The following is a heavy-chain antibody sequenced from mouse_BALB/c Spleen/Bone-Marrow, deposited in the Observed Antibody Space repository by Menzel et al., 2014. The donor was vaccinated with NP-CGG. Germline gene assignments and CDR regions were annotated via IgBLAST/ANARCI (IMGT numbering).Heavy chain of an antibody. J-gene: IGHJ3*01. CDR3: ARVLYYGNYDSFAY. CDR2: ILPGSGTS. V-gene: IGHV1-9*01. D-gene: IGHD2-1*01. Sequence: VKLMESGAELMKPGASVKISCKATGYTFSSYWIEWVKLRPGHGLEWIGEILPGSGTSNYNMKFKGKATFTADTSPNTAYMQLSSLTSEDSAVYYCARVLYYGNYDSFAYWGQGALVTVSA. CDR1: GYTFSSYW.